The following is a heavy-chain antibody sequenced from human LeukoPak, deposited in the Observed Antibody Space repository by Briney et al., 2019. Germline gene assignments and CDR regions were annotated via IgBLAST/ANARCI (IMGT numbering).Heavy chain of an antibody. J-gene: IGHJ3*02. D-gene: IGHD3-10*01. V-gene: IGHV3-7*01. Sequence: GGSLRLSCAASGFTFSSYWMSWVRQAPGKGLEWVANIKQDGSEEYYVDSVKGRFTISRDNAKNSLYLQMNSLRAEDTAVYYCAREKYYYGSGSFDAFDIWGQGTMVTVSS. CDR1: GFTFSSYW. CDR2: IKQDGSEE. CDR3: AREKYYYGSGSFDAFDI.